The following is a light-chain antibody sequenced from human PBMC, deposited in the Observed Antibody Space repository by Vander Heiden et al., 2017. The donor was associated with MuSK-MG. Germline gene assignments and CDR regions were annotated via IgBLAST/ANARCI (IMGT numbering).Light chain of an antibody. CDR3: QQDGDSPKT. CDR1: QSVTSGS. J-gene: IGKJ1*01. CDR2: DAF. V-gene: IGKV3-20*01. Sequence: VFTQSPGTLSLSPGERATLSCRASQSVTSGSLALYQHKPGQAPRLLIYDAFTRATGIPARFSGSGSGTDFTLTISRLEPEDFATYYCQQDGDSPKTFGQGTRVEVK.